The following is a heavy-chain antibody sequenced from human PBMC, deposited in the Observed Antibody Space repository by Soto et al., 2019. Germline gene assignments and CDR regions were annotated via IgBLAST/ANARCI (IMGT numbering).Heavy chain of an antibody. CDR1: GGSISSSNW. D-gene: IGHD5-18*01. CDR3: SRDRGYSYGYNYYYGMDV. J-gene: IGHJ6*02. CDR2: IYHSGST. V-gene: IGHV4-4*02. Sequence: SETLSLTCAVSGGSISSSNWWSWVRQPPGKGLEWIGEIYHSGSTNYNPSLKSRVTISVDKSKNQFSLKLSSVTAADTAVYYCSRDRGYSYGYNYYYGMDVWGQGTTVTVSS.